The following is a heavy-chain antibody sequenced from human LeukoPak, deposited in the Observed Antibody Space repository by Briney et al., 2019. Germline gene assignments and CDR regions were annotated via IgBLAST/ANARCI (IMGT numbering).Heavy chain of an antibody. Sequence: PGGSLRLSCAASGFTFSSYGMPWVRQAPGKGLEWVAVISYDGSNKYYADSVKGRFTISRDNSKNTLYLQMNSLRAEDTAVYYCAKDLASYFDYWGQGTLVTVSS. CDR1: GFTFSSYG. J-gene: IGHJ4*02. D-gene: IGHD2-15*01. V-gene: IGHV3-30*18. CDR3: AKDLASYFDY. CDR2: ISYDGSNK.